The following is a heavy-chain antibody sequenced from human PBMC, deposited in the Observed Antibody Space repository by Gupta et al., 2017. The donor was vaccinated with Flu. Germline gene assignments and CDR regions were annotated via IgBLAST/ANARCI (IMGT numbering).Heavy chain of an antibody. V-gene: IGHV3-48*01. Sequence: GRGLVWGLYYLSSSSTIYYADYVMSRVTISRDNAKHSLYLQINSVRAEDTAVYYCSRDELRYSDWLLSGMDVWGQGTTVTVSS. D-gene: IGHD3-9*01. J-gene: IGHJ6*02. CDR3: SRDELRYSDWLLSGMDV. CDR2: YLSSSSTI.